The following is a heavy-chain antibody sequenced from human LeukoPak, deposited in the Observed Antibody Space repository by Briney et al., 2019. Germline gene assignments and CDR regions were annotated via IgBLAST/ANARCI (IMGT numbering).Heavy chain of an antibody. Sequence: PSETLSLTCAVSGGSISSSNWWSWVRQPPGKGLEWIGEIYHSGSTNYNPSLKSRVTISVDKSKNQFSLKLSSVTAADTAVYYCARVPYYYDSSGYYYDYWGQGTLVTVSS. CDR3: ARVPYYYDSSGYYYDY. CDR1: GGSISSSNW. J-gene: IGHJ4*02. V-gene: IGHV4-4*02. D-gene: IGHD3-22*01. CDR2: IYHSGST.